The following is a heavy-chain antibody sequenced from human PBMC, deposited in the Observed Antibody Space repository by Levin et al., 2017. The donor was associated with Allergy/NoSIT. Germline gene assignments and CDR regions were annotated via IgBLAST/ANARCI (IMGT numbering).Heavy chain of an antibody. V-gene: IGHV1-69*01. Sequence: KISCKASGGTFSSYAISWVRQAPGQGLEWMGGIIPIFGTANYAQKFQGRVTITADESTSTAYMELSSLRSEDTAVYYCARDQEYGGNSYFQHWGQGTLVTVSS. D-gene: IGHD4-23*01. J-gene: IGHJ1*01. CDR3: ARDQEYGGNSYFQH. CDR1: GGTFSSYA. CDR2: IIPIFGTA.